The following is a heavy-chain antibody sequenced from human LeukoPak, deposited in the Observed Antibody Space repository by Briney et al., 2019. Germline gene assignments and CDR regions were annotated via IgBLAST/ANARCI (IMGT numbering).Heavy chain of an antibody. D-gene: IGHD4-11*01. CDR1: GFSFSRFG. CDR2: ISSTSGAV. Sequence: GGSLRLSCAASGFSFSRFGMNWVRQAPGKGLEWISHISSTSGAVYYADSVKGRFTISRDNAKNSLYLQMNSLRAEDTAVYYCARDWVPDYSNSFFDYWGQGTLVTVSS. J-gene: IGHJ4*02. CDR3: ARDWVPDYSNSFFDY. V-gene: IGHV3-48*04.